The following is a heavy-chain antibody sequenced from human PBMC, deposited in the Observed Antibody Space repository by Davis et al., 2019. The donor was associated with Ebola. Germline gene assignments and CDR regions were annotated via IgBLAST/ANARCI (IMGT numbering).Heavy chain of an antibody. V-gene: IGHV4-4*02. D-gene: IGHD2-15*01. J-gene: IGHJ6*02. CDR2: IYHSGST. CDR3: ARDLFCSGGSCYSGREGYYGMDV. CDR1: GGSISSSNW. Sequence: PSETLSLTCAVSGGSISSSNWWSWVRQPPGKGLEWIGEIYHSGSTNYNPALKSRVTISVDKSKNQFSLKLGSLTAADTAVYYCARDLFCSGGSCYSGREGYYGMDVWGQGTTVTVSS.